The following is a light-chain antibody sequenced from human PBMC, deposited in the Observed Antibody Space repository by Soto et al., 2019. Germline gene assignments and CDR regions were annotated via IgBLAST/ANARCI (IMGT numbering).Light chain of an antibody. CDR1: SSDVGGYNF. CDR2: DVR. Sequence: QSALTQPASVSGSPGQSITISCTGTSSDVGGYNFVSWYQQHPGKAPKFITYDVRNRPSGVSNRFSGSRSGNTASLTISGLQAEDEADYYCSSYTSSSTVIFGGGTKLTVL. V-gene: IGLV2-14*03. J-gene: IGLJ2*01. CDR3: SSYTSSSTVI.